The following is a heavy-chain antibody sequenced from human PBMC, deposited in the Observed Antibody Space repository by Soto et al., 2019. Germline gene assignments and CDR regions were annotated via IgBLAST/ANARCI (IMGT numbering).Heavy chain of an antibody. CDR1: GDSVSSNSAA. CDR3: ARRTSGGSGDDAFDI. V-gene: IGHV6-1*01. J-gene: IGHJ3*02. CDR2: TYYRSKWYN. D-gene: IGHD3-10*01. Sequence: SQNLSLTCAISGDSVSSNSAASHWIRLSPSKGLEWLGRTYYRSKWYNDYAVSVKSRITINPDTSKIQFSLQLNSVTPEDTAVFYCARRTSGGSGDDAFDIWGQGTMVTVSS.